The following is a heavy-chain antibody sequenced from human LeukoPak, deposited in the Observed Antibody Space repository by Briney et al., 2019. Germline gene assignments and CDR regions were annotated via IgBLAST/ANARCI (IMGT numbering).Heavy chain of an antibody. V-gene: IGHV3-23*01. CDR3: VKSPLNLGYCSGGSCHYFDY. CDR1: GFTFSSCA. J-gene: IGHJ4*02. Sequence: GGSLRLSCVGSGFTFSSCAMIWVRQTPGRGLEWVSVISGTGGTTYDADSVKGRFTISRDNSKNTLYLQMDSLRAEDTAVYYCVKSPLNLGYCSGGSCHYFDYWGQGTLVTVSS. CDR2: ISGTGGTT. D-gene: IGHD2-15*01.